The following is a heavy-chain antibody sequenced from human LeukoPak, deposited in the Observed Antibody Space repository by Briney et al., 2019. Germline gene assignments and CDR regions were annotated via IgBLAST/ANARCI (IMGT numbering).Heavy chain of an antibody. V-gene: IGHV4-34*01. CDR2: INHSGST. CDR3: ARRSRLQLWFNPYYFDY. J-gene: IGHJ4*02. CDR1: GGSFSGYY. D-gene: IGHD5-18*01. Sequence: SETLSLTCAVYGGSFSGYYWSWIRQPPGKGLEWIGEINHSGSTNYNPSLKSRITISVDTSKIQFSLKLSSVTAADTAVYYCARRSRLQLWFNPYYFDYWGQGTLVTVSS.